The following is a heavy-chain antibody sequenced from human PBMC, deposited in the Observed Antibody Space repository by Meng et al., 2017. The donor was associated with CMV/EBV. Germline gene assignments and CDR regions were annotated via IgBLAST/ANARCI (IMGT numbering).Heavy chain of an antibody. D-gene: IGHD2-21*01. CDR1: GFTFSSYS. Sequence: GESLKISCAASGFTFSSYSMSWIRQAPGKGLEWIAYISHRGDIINYADSVKGRFTISRDNGKNSLYLQMNSLRADDTAMYYCAGDGGVRGGASYLAYWGQGALVTVSS. CDR2: ISHRGDII. CDR3: AGDGGVRGGASYLAY. J-gene: IGHJ4*01. V-gene: IGHV3-48*04.